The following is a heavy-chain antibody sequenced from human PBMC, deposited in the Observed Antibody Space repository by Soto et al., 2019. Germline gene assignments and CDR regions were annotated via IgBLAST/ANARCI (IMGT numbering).Heavy chain of an antibody. CDR1: GFTFSNYG. D-gene: IGHD3-10*01. V-gene: IGHV3-33*01. J-gene: IGHJ3*02. CDR2: IWYDGSSE. Sequence: GGSLRLSCAASGFTFSNYGVHWVRQAPGKGLEWVAVIWYDGSSEYYTESVKGRFTISRDNSKNTLYLQMNSLRAEDTAVYYCARVPGSGTYYDNRIANDAFDIWGQGTMVTVSS. CDR3: ARVPGSGTYYDNRIANDAFDI.